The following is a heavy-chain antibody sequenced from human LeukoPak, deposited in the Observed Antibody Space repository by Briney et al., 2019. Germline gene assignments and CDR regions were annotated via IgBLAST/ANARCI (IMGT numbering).Heavy chain of an antibody. J-gene: IGHJ4*02. CDR2: ISATGGST. V-gene: IGHV3-23*01. CDR1: GFTFSSYA. D-gene: IGHD3-10*01. CDR3: AKTKVPNYYGSGSYVDY. Sequence: SGGSLRLSCAASGFTFSSYAVSWVRQAPGKGLEWLSAISATGGSTYYADSVKGRFTISRDNSKNTLYLQMNSLRAEDTAVYYCAKTKVPNYYGSGSYVDYWGQGTLVTVSS.